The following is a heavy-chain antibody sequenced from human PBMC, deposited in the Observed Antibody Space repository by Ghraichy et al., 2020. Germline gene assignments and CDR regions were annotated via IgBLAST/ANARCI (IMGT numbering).Heavy chain of an antibody. V-gene: IGHV4-39*01. CDR3: AGSFTVIRYFDL. CDR2: MHHTGSI. D-gene: IGHD4-23*01. Sequence: SETLSLTCTVSGGSISSSNYYWGWIRQPPGKVLEWIGSMHHTGSIYYNPSLQSRLTMSVNRSKNQFSLRLSSMTAADTALYYCAGSFTVIRYFDLWGRGTLVTVSS. J-gene: IGHJ2*01. CDR1: GGSISSSNYY.